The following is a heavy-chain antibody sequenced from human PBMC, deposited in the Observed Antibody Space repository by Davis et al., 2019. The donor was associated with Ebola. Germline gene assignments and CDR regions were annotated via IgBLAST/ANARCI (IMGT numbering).Heavy chain of an antibody. CDR1: GGSFSGYY. D-gene: IGHD1-14*01. CDR2: IYYSGST. Sequence: MPSETLSLTCAVYGGSFSGYYWSWIRQPPGKGLEWIGYIYYSGSTNYNPSLKSRVTISVDTSKNQFSLKLSSVTAADTAVYYCARGPDTYYYYGMDVWGQGTTVTVSS. CDR3: ARGPDTYYYYGMDV. V-gene: IGHV4-59*01. J-gene: IGHJ6*02.